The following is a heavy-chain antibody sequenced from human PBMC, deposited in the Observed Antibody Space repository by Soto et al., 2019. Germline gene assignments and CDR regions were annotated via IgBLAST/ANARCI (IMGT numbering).Heavy chain of an antibody. V-gene: IGHV4-61*01. CDR2: IYYSGST. CDR3: AREAAARQIDY. CDR1: GGSVSSGSYH. D-gene: IGHD6-13*01. J-gene: IGHJ4*02. Sequence: SETLSLTCTVSGGSVSSGSYHWSWIRQPPGKGLEWIGYIYYSGSTNYNPSLKSRVTISVDTSKNQFSLKLSSVTAADTAVYYCAREAAARQIDYWGQGTLVTVSS.